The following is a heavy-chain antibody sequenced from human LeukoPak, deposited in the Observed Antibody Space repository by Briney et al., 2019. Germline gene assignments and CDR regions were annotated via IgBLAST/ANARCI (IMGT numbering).Heavy chain of an antibody. D-gene: IGHD3-3*01. V-gene: IGHV3-30*02. CDR3: AKGQPYSDFWSGSSGYMDV. J-gene: IGHJ6*03. CDR1: GFTFSTYG. CDR2: IRFDGSNT. Sequence: GRSVRLARAAAGFTFSTYGIRSVSQAPGKGLEWVSLIRFDGSNTYYADSVRGRFTVSRVNSKRTLYLQMHSLRLEDTAVYYCAKGQPYSDFWSGSSGYMDVWGKATTVTVFS.